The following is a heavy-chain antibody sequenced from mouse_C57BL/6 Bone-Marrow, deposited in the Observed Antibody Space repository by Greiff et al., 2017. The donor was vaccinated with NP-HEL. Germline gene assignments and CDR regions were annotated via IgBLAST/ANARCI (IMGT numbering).Heavy chain of an antibody. V-gene: IGHV5-17*01. CDR3: ARGRLGPRFDY. J-gene: IGHJ2*01. CDR2: ISSGSSTI. Sequence: EVMLVESGGGLVKPGGSLKLSCAASGFTFSDYGMHWVRQAPEQGLEWVAYISSGSSTIYYADTVKGRFTISRDNAKNTLFLQMTSLRSEDTAMYYCARGRLGPRFDYWGQGTTLTVSS. D-gene: IGHD4-1*01. CDR1: GFTFSDYG.